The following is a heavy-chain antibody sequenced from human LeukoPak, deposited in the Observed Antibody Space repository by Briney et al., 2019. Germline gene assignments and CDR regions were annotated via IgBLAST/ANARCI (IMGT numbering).Heavy chain of an antibody. CDR2: IDYRGST. J-gene: IGHJ3*02. CDR1: GGSISNYY. CDR3: ARSRSGYSYDHAAFDI. D-gene: IGHD5-18*01. Sequence: SETLSLTCTVSGGSISNYYWSWIRQPPGKGLEWIAYIDYRGSTTYNPSLKSRVTISVDTSRNQFSMKLSSVTAADTAVYYCARSRSGYSYDHAAFDIWGQGTMVTVSS. V-gene: IGHV4-59*01.